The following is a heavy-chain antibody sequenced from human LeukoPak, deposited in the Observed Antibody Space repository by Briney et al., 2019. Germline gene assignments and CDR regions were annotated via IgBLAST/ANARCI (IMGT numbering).Heavy chain of an antibody. J-gene: IGHJ5*02. Sequence: SVKVSCKASGDTFSSYTISWVRQAPGQGLEWMGRIIPILGIANYAQKFQGRVTITADKSTSTAYMELSSLRSEDTAVYYCARVDCSGGSCLFDPWGQGTLVTVSS. D-gene: IGHD2-15*01. CDR1: GDTFSSYT. CDR3: ARVDCSGGSCLFDP. V-gene: IGHV1-69*02. CDR2: IIPILGIA.